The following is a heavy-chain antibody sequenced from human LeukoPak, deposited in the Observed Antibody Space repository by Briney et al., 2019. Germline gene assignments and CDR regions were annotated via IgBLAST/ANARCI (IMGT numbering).Heavy chain of an antibody. CDR3: ARKGGQLRRSYFDY. CDR2: MNPNSGNT. J-gene: IGHJ4*02. V-gene: IGHV1-8*01. D-gene: IGHD2-2*01. CDR1: GYTYTSYD. Sequence: ASVKVSCKASGYTYTSYDINWVRQATGQGLEWMGWMNPNSGNTGYAQKFQGRVTMTRNTSISTAYMELSSLRSEDTAVYYCARKGGQLRRSYFDYWGQGTLVTVSS.